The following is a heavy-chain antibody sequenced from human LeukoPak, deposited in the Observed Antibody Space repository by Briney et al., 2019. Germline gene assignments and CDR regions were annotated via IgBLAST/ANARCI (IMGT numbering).Heavy chain of an antibody. D-gene: IGHD5-12*01. CDR3: ARVGGYDSASDY. Sequence: SVKVSCKASGGTFSSYAISWVRQAPGQGLEWMGGIIPIFGTANYAQKFQGRVTITTDESTSTAYMELSSLRAEDTAVYYCARVGGYDSASDYWGQGTLVTVSS. CDR1: GGTFSSYA. J-gene: IGHJ4*02. V-gene: IGHV1-69*05. CDR2: IIPIFGTA.